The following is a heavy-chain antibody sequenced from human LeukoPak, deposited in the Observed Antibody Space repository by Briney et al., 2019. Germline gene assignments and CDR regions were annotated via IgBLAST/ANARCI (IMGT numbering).Heavy chain of an antibody. CDR2: IYTSGST. CDR3: ASHRGGFWFDP. CDR1: GGSISSGSYY. V-gene: IGHV4-61*02. D-gene: IGHD3-10*01. Sequence: PSETLSLTCTVSGGSISSGSYYWSWIRQPAGKGLEWIGRIYTSGSTNYNPSLKSRVTISVDTSKNQFSLKLSSVTAADTAVYYCASHRGGFWFDPWGQGTQVTVSS. J-gene: IGHJ5*02.